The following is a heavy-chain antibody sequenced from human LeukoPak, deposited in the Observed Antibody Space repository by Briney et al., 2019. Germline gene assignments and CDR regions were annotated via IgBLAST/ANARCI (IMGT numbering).Heavy chain of an antibody. J-gene: IGHJ6*03. CDR3: ARDSGSYTARGYYYYMDV. D-gene: IGHD1-26*01. Sequence: GGSLRLSCAASGFTFSSYSMNWVRQAPGKGLEWVSSISSSSSYIYYADSVKGRFTISRDNAKNSLYLQMNSLRAEDTAVYYCARDSGSYTARGYYYYMDVWGKGTTVTVSS. V-gene: IGHV3-21*01. CDR2: ISSSSSYI. CDR1: GFTFSSYS.